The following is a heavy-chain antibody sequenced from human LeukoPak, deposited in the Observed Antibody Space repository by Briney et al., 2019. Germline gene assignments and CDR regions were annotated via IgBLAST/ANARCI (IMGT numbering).Heavy chain of an antibody. Sequence: PSETLSLSCGVYGGSFNGYYWSWIRQLPGKGLEWIGEISHSGNTNYNPSLKSRVTMSVDMSTKQLSLRLNSVTAADTAVYYCARCLIVTVAARGYRCYRDVWGNGTTVAVSS. V-gene: IGHV4-34*01. CDR2: ISHSGNT. D-gene: IGHD2-21*02. CDR3: ARCLIVTVAARGYRCYRDV. CDR1: GGSFNGYY. J-gene: IGHJ6*03.